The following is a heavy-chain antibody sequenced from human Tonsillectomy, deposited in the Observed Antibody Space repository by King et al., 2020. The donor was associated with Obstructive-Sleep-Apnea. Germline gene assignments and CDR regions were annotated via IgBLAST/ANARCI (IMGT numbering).Heavy chain of an antibody. CDR2: ISSSSSYI. D-gene: IGHD2-15*01. Sequence: VQLVESGGGLVKPGGSLRLSCAASGFTFSSYSMNWVRQAPGKGLEWVSSISSSSSYIYYADSVKGRFTISRDNAKNSLYLQMNSLRAEDTAVYYCARDRVVVVVAVGMDVWGQGTTVTVSS. J-gene: IGHJ6*02. CDR1: GFTFSSYS. V-gene: IGHV3-21*01. CDR3: ARDRVVVVVAVGMDV.